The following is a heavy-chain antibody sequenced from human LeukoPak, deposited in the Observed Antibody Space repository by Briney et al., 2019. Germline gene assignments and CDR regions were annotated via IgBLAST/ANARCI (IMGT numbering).Heavy chain of an antibody. D-gene: IGHD3-22*01. Sequence: PGGSLRLSCAASGFTFSSYSMNWVRQAPGKGLEWVSSISSSSTYIHYADSVKGRFTISRDNAKSSLYLQMNSLRAEDTAVYYCARWQRGNYDSSGYYSKNWFDPWGQGTLVTVSS. J-gene: IGHJ5*02. CDR1: GFTFSSYS. CDR3: ARWQRGNYDSSGYYSKNWFDP. V-gene: IGHV3-21*01. CDR2: ISSSSTYI.